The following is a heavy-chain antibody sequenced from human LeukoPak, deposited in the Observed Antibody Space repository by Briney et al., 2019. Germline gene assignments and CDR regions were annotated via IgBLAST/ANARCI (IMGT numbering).Heavy chain of an antibody. CDR3: ARDNGKYAMDV. Sequence: PGRSLRLSCAASGFTFSSYGMHWVRQAPGKGLEWVAVISYDGSNKYYADSVKGRFTISGDNSKNTLYLQMNSLRAEDTAVYYCARDNGKYAMDVWGQGTTVTVSS. V-gene: IGHV3-30*03. J-gene: IGHJ6*02. CDR2: ISYDGSNK. CDR1: GFTFSSYG. D-gene: IGHD2-8*01.